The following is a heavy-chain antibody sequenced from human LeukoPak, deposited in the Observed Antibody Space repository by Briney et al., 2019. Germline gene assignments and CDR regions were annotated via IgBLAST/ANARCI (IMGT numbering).Heavy chain of an antibody. D-gene: IGHD1-1*01. Sequence: GGSLRLSCAVSGFTVSSNYVGWVRQAPGKGLEWVSVFYASGSIYYADSVKGRFTISRDNSENTVFLQMNTLTAEDTAVYYCARLEKNSYYYMDVWGKGTTVTVSS. CDR1: GFTVSSNY. CDR2: FYASGSI. CDR3: ARLEKNSYYYMDV. V-gene: IGHV3-53*01. J-gene: IGHJ6*03.